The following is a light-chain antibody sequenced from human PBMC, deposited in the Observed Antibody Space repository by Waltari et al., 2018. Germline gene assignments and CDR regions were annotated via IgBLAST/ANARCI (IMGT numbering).Light chain of an antibody. J-gene: IGKJ4*01. Sequence: DIQMTQSPSSLSASVGDRVTITCRASQIISGYLNWYQQKPGKAPKVLIYATSSLPTGVPSRFSGSGSGTDFTLTISSLQPEDFATYYCQQSYRTPPLTFGGGTKVEIK. CDR1: QIISGY. CDR2: ATS. CDR3: QQSYRTPPLT. V-gene: IGKV1-39*01.